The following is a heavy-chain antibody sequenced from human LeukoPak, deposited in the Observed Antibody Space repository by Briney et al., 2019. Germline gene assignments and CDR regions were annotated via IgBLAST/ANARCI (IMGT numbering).Heavy chain of an antibody. V-gene: IGHV3-33*08. Sequence: GGSLRLSCAASGFTFSSYEMNWVRQAPGKGLEWLAVMWFDGSHKYYADSVKGRFTISRDNSKSMLYLQMNSLRAEDTAVYYCARDITGDPPPYYFDYWGQGSLVTVSS. CDR3: ARDITGDPPPYYFDY. CDR1: GFTFSSYE. J-gene: IGHJ4*02. CDR2: MWFDGSHK. D-gene: IGHD7-27*01.